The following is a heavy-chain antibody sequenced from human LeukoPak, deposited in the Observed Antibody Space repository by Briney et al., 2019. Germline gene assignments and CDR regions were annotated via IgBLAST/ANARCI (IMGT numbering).Heavy chain of an antibody. CDR1: GGSIKSYY. D-gene: IGHD5-12*01. CDR2: IYYSGST. CDR3: GRVRTGNTGSPEYFED. V-gene: IGHV4-59*01. J-gene: IGHJ1*01. Sequence: SSETLSLTCTVSGGSIKSYYWSWIRQPPGKGLEWIGYIYYSGSTNYNPSLKSRVTISVDTSKNQFSLKLSSVTAADTAVYFCGRVRTGNTGSPEYFEDWGQGTLVTVSS.